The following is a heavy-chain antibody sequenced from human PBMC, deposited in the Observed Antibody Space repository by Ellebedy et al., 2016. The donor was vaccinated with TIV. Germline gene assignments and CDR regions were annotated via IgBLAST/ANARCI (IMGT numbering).Heavy chain of an antibody. CDR1: GYSISSNYY. CDR2: IYHSGRS. V-gene: IGHV4-38-2*02. Sequence: SETLSLTXTVSGYSISSNYYWGWIRQPPGKELEYIAMIYHSGRSYYNPSLQSRVAISLDTSKNQFSLRLSSVTAADTAMYYCARYTGTTGFYFDYWGQGTLVTVSS. D-gene: IGHD4-17*01. J-gene: IGHJ4*02. CDR3: ARYTGTTGFYFDY.